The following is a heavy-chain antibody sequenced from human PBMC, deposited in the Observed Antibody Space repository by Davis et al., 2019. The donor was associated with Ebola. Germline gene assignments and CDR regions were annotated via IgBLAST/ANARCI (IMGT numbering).Heavy chain of an antibody. V-gene: IGHV3-33*01. CDR1: GFTFSSYG. J-gene: IGHJ4*02. Sequence: GESLKISCAASGFTFSSYGMHWVRQAPGKGLEWVAVIWYDGSNKYYADSVKGRFTISRDNSKNTLYLQMNSLRAEDTAVYYCARTSSWDYFDYWGQGTLVTVSS. CDR2: IWYDGSNK. D-gene: IGHD6-13*01. CDR3: ARTSSWDYFDY.